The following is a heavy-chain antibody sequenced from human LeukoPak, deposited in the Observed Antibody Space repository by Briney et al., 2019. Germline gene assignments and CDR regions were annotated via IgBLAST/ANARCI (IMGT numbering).Heavy chain of an antibody. J-gene: IGHJ5*02. CDR3: ARGAPYYYDSSGYSP. Sequence: GASVKVSCKASGYTFASYGISWVRQAPGQGLEWMGWISTYNGNTNCAQKLQGGVTMTTDTSTSTAYMELRSLRSDDMAVYYCARGAPYYYDSSGYSPWGQGTLVTVSS. CDR2: ISTYNGNT. D-gene: IGHD3-22*01. V-gene: IGHV1-18*03. CDR1: GYTFASYG.